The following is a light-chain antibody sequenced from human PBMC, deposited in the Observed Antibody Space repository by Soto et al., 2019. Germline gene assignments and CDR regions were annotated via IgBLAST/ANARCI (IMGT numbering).Light chain of an antibody. J-gene: IGKJ3*01. CDR1: QNIFSY. CDR3: QQYENRPYT. Sequence: DLQMTQSPSSLSASVGDRVTITCRASQNIFSYLSWYQHKPGQAPSLLIYDASKSHFGVPSRFSGSGSGTDFTFTISSLQPEDNATYYCQQYENRPYTFGPGTKVDVK. V-gene: IGKV1-33*01. CDR2: DAS.